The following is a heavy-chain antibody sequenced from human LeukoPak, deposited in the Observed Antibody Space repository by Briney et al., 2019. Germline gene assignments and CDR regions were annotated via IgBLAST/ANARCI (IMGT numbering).Heavy chain of an antibody. Sequence: SETLSLTCTVSGGSISSYYWSWIRQPPGKGLEWIGYFYYSGSTNYNPSLKSRVTISVDTSKNQFSLKLSSVTAADTAVYYCASGGSRVSGHDYWGQGTLVTVSS. D-gene: IGHD2-15*01. V-gene: IGHV4-59*01. J-gene: IGHJ4*02. CDR2: FYYSGST. CDR1: GGSISSYY. CDR3: ASGGSRVSGHDY.